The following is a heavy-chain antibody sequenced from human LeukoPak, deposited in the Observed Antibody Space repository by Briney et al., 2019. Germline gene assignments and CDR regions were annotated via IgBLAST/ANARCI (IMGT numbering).Heavy chain of an antibody. CDR1: GGSFSGYY. V-gene: IGHV4-34*01. D-gene: IGHD3-10*01. Sequence: SETLSLTCAVYGGSFSGYYWSWIRQPPGKGLEWIGEINHSGSTNYNPSLKSRVTISVDTSKSQFSLKLSSVTAADTAVYYCARRGTLYYYGSGSYHYWGQGTLVTVSS. CDR2: INHSGST. CDR3: ARRGTLYYYGSGSYHY. J-gene: IGHJ4*02.